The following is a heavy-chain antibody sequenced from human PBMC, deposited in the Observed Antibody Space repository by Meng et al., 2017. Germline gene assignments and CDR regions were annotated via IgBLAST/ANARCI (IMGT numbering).Heavy chain of an antibody. Sequence: GGSLRLSCAASGFTFSSYEMNWVRQAPGKGLEWVSYISSIGSTIYYADSVKGRFTISRDNAKNSLYLQMNSLRAEDTAVYYCARGGAAASIPPSPNLLIDYWGQGTLVTVSS. CDR2: ISSIGSTI. V-gene: IGHV3-48*03. CDR1: GFTFSSYE. J-gene: IGHJ4*02. D-gene: IGHD6-13*01. CDR3: ARGGAAASIPPSPNLLIDY.